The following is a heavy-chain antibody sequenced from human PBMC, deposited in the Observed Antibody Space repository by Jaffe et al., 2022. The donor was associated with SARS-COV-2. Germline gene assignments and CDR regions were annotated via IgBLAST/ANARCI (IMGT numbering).Heavy chain of an antibody. V-gene: IGHV4-39*01. CDR2: ISHSGET. CDR3: ARYDDDKQGSDWFDP. Sequence: QLQLQESGPGLVKPSETLSLTCTVSGGSMSSGTNSWGWIRQPPGKGLEWIGSISHSGETYYDPSLRSRVTISADMSRNRFSLKVSSLTAADTAVYYCARYDDDKQGSDWFDPWGQGILVVVSA. CDR1: GGSMSSGTNS. D-gene: IGHD3-9*01. J-gene: IGHJ5*02.